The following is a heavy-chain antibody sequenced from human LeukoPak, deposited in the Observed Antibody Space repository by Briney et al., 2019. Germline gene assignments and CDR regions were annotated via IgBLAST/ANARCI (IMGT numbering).Heavy chain of an antibody. V-gene: IGHV3-21*01. J-gene: IGHJ3*02. CDR1: GFTLSSYA. CDR3: ARDLTYCGGDCYPREAFDI. CDR2: ISSSGGYI. D-gene: IGHD2-21*02. Sequence: GGSLRLSCAASGFTLSSYAMSWVRQAPGKGLEWVSSISSSGGYIYYADSVKGRFTISRDNAKNSLYLQMNSLRAEDTAVYYCARDLTYCGGDCYPREAFDIWGQGTMVTVSS.